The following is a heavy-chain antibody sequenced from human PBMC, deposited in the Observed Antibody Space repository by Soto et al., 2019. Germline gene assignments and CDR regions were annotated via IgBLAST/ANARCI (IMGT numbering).Heavy chain of an antibody. V-gene: IGHV4-31*03. CDR1: GGSISSGGYY. D-gene: IGHD2-15*01. CDR2: IYYSGST. CDR3: ARVGFIVVVVAAEYYFDY. Sequence: QVQLQESGPGLVKPSQTLSLTCTVSGGSISSGGYYWSWIRQHPGKGLEWIGYIYYSGSTYYNPSLKSRVTISVDSSKNQFSLKLSSVTAADTAVYYCARVGFIVVVVAAEYYFDYWGQGTLVTVSS. J-gene: IGHJ4*02.